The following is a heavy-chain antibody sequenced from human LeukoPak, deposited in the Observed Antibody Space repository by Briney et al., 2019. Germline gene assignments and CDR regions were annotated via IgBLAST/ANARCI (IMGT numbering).Heavy chain of an antibody. V-gene: IGHV4-31*02. CDR3: AAGGHTAKGGEY. D-gene: IGHD5-18*01. J-gene: IGHJ4*02. CDR1: GASISGTSYY. Sequence: PSETLSLTCTVSGASISGTSYYWTWTRHHPGEGLEWLGFIHYSGSIYYNPSLSSRLMISADKAKNQMSLKLISVTAADTAVYYCAAGGHTAKGGEYWGQGTQVTVSS. CDR2: IHYSGSI.